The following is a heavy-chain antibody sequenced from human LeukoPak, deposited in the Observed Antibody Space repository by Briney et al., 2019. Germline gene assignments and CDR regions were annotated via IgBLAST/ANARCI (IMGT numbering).Heavy chain of an antibody. V-gene: IGHV1-69*04. D-gene: IGHD2-2*01. CDR3: VRAVAGASTFHLDS. J-gene: IGHJ4*02. Sequence: SVKVSCKASGGTFSSYAISWVRQAPGQGLEWMGRIIPILGIANYAQKFQGRVTMTRDTSIGTAYMELSSLKFEDTAVYYCVRAVAGASTFHLDSWGQGTLVTVSS. CDR2: IIPILGIA. CDR1: GGTFSSYA.